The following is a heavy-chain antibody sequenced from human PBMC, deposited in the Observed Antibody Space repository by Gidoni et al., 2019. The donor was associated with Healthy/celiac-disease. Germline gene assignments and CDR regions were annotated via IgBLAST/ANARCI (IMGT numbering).Heavy chain of an antibody. D-gene: IGHD3-22*01. CDR1: GFTFSSYA. J-gene: IGHJ4*02. Sequence: EVQLVESGGGLVQPGGSLRLSCAASGFTFSSYAMHWVRQAPGKGLEYVSAISSNGGSTYYANSVKGRFTISRDNSKNTLYLQMGSLRAEDMAVYYCARSMNYYDSSGYYYGVDFDYWGQGTLVTVSS. V-gene: IGHV3-64*01. CDR3: ARSMNYYDSSGYYYGVDFDY. CDR2: ISSNGGST.